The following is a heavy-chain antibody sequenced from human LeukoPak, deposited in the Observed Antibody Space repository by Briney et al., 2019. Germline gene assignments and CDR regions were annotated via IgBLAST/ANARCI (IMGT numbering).Heavy chain of an antibody. Sequence: PGGSLSLSCATSGFSFSGYPMSGVRQAPGKGLEWVMSISTTGSHIYYADSVKGRFNISRDNAENSVYLQMNSLRTEDTAMYYCGRCALGVCGENYYMDVWAKGTTVTVSS. J-gene: IGHJ6*03. D-gene: IGHD2-21*01. V-gene: IGHV3-21*01. CDR3: GRCALGVCGENYYMDV. CDR2: ISTTGSHI. CDR1: GFSFSGYP.